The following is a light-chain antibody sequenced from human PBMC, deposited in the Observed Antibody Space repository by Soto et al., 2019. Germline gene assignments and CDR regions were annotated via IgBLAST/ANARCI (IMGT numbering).Light chain of an antibody. CDR2: KAS. CDR3: QHYNSYSEA. V-gene: IGKV1-5*03. J-gene: IGKJ1*01. Sequence: DIQMTQSPFTLSASLGDRVTLTFRASQSISSWLAWYQQKPGKAPKLLIYKASTLKSGVPSRFSGSGSGTEFTLTISSLQPDDFATYYCQHYNSYSEAFGQGTKVDIK. CDR1: QSISSW.